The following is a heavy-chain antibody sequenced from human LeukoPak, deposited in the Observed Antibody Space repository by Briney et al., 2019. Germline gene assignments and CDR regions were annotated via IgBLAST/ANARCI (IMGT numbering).Heavy chain of an antibody. J-gene: IGHJ3*02. D-gene: IGHD3-16*01. CDR3: ARDHGALDAFDI. Sequence: ASVKASCKASGYTFTGYYIHWVRQAPGQGLEWIGWINPNSGGTNYAQKFQGRVTMTRDTSISTAYMELSRLRSDDTAVYYCARDHGALDAFDIWGQGTMVTVSS. CDR2: INPNSGGT. V-gene: IGHV1-2*02. CDR1: GYTFTGYY.